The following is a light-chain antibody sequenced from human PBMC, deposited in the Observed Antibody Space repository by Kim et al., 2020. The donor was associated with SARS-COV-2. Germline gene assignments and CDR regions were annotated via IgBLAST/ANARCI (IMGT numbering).Light chain of an antibody. CDR1: QNINSH. J-gene: IGKJ3*01. CDR3: KQTYISPFS. V-gene: IGKV1-39*01. Sequence: DIQLTQFPSTLSASLGDRVTITCRTSQNINSHLNWYHQKPGRAPKLLIYAASTLQGGVPSRFSGSGPETDFTLSISSLQPEDFATYGCKQTYISPFSYGPGTKVDIK. CDR2: AAS.